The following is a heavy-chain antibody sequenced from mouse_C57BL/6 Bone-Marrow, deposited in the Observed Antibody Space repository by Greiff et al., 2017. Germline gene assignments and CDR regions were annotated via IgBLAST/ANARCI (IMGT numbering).Heavy chain of an antibody. CDR2: IYPGSGST. D-gene: IGHD2-2*01. V-gene: IGHV1-55*01. CDR3: AREDYYGYESFAY. J-gene: IGHJ3*01. Sequence: QVQLQQPGAELVKPGASVKMSCKASGYTFTSYWITWVKQRPGQGLEWLGDIYPGSGSTNYNEKLKSKATLTVDTSSSTAYMQLSSLTSEDSAVYYCAREDYYGYESFAYWGQGTLVTVSA. CDR1: GYTFTSYW.